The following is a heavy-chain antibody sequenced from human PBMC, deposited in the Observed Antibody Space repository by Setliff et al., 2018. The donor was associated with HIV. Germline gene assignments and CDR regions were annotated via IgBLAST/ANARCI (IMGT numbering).Heavy chain of an antibody. CDR1: GYSFTDYY. CDR2: INPNSGGT. Sequence: ASVKVSCKASGYSFTDYYMHWVRQAPGQGLEWMGWINPNSGGTNYAQKFQGRGNMTRDTSISTTYMELSRLRSDDTAVYYCARDPGYKSTWYGVFDIWGQGTMVTVSS. CDR3: ARDPGYKSTWYGVFDI. J-gene: IGHJ3*02. V-gene: IGHV1-2*02. D-gene: IGHD6-13*01.